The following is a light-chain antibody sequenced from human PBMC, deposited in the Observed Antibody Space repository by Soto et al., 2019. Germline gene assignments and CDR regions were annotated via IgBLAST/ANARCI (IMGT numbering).Light chain of an antibody. V-gene: IGLV2-11*01. CDR3: CSYAGSYV. J-gene: IGLJ1*01. CDR1: SSDVGGYNY. CDR2: DVS. Sequence: QSVLTQPPSVSEAPRQRVTISCSGSSSDVGGYNYVSWYQQHPGKAPKLMIYDVSKRPSGVPDRFSGSKSGNTASLTISGLQAEDEADYYCCSYAGSYVFGTGTKVTV.